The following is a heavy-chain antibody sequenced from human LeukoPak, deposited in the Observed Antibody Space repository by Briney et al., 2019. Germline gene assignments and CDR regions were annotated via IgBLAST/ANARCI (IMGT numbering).Heavy chain of an antibody. CDR3: AREGYSSSWSFDP. J-gene: IGHJ5*02. Sequence: GASVKVSCKASGYTFTGYYMHWVRQAPGQGLEWMGWINPNSGGTNYAQKFQGRVTMTRDTSISTAYMELSRLRSDDTAVYYCAREGYSSSWSFDPWGQGTLVTVSS. V-gene: IGHV1-2*02. CDR1: GYTFTGYY. CDR2: INPNSGGT. D-gene: IGHD6-13*01.